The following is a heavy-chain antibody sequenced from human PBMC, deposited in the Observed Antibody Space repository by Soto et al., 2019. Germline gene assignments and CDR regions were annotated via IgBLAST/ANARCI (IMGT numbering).Heavy chain of an antibody. CDR3: ASGTYVWGSYHNWYFDL. CDR2: IYYSGST. CDR1: GGSISSSSYY. V-gene: IGHV4-39*01. Sequence: PSETLSLTCTVSGGSISSSSYYWGWIRQPPGKGLEWIGSIYYSGSTYYNPSLKSRVTISVDTSKNQFSLKLSSVTAADTAVYYCASGTYVWGSYHNWYFDLWGRGTLVTVSS. J-gene: IGHJ2*01. D-gene: IGHD3-16*02.